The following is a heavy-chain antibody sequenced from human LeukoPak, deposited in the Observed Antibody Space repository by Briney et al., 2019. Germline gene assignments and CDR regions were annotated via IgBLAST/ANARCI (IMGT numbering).Heavy chain of an antibody. CDR1: GGSISSYY. J-gene: IGHJ6*02. V-gene: IGHV4-59*01. D-gene: IGHD5-12*01. Sequence: PSETLSLTCTVSGGSISSYYWSWIRQPPGKGLEWIGCIYYSGSTNYNPSLKSRVTISVDTSKNQFSLKLSSVTAADTAVYYCARDSGYSGYDPIDYYYYYGMGVWGQGTTVTVSS. CDR2: IYYSGST. CDR3: ARDSGYSGYDPIDYYYYYGMGV.